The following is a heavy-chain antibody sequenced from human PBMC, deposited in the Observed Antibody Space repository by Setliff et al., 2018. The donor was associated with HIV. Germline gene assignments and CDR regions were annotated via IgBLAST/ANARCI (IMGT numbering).Heavy chain of an antibody. D-gene: IGHD2-2*01. CDR3: ARSAQDCSSTRCFPDKYFQH. Sequence: GGSLRLSCAASGFTFSGYWMHWVRQAPGKGLVWVSRINSDGSSTTYADSVKGRFTISRDNAKNTLYLQMNSLRVEDTAVYFCARSAQDCSSTRCFPDKYFQHWGRGTLVTVSS. J-gene: IGHJ1*01. CDR1: GFTFSGYW. V-gene: IGHV3-74*01. CDR2: INSDGSST.